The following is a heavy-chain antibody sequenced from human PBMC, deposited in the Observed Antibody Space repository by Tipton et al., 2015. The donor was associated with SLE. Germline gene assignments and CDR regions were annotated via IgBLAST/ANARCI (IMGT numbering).Heavy chain of an antibody. Sequence: RSLRLSCAASGFTFSSYAMHWVRQAPGKGLEWVAVISYDGSNKYYADSVKGRFTISRDNSKNTLYLQMNSLRAEDTAVYYCARERITIFGVVTAAWFDPWGQGTLVTVPS. CDR3: ARERITIFGVVTAAWFDP. V-gene: IGHV3-30*04. J-gene: IGHJ5*02. CDR1: GFTFSSYA. D-gene: IGHD3-3*01. CDR2: ISYDGSNK.